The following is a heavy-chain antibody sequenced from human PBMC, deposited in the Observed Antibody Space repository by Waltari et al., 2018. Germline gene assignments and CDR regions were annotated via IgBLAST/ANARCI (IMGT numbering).Heavy chain of an antibody. CDR2: INHSGST. J-gene: IGHJ6*02. D-gene: IGHD3-10*01. CDR3: ARVGTMVRGVIVAYYYGMDV. V-gene: IGHV4-34*01. CDR1: GGSFSGYY. Sequence: QVQLQQWGAGLLKPSETLSLTCAVYGGSFSGYYWSWIRQPPGKGLEWIGEINHSGSTNYHPSLKSRVTISVDTSKNQFSLKLSSVTAADTAVYYCARVGTMVRGVIVAYYYGMDVWGQGTTVTVSS.